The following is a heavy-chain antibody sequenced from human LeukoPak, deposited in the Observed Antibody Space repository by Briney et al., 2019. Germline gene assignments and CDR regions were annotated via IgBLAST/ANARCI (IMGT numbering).Heavy chain of an antibody. CDR2: ISGTGGST. J-gene: IGHJ4*02. CDR1: GFTFSSYA. V-gene: IGHV3-23*01. CDR3: ARRFIAAAFFDH. D-gene: IGHD6-13*01. Sequence: QAGGSLRLSCAASGFTFSSYAMSWVRQAPGKGLEWVSAISGTGGSTYYADSVKGRFTISRDNSKNTLYLQMNSLRAEDTAVYYCARRFIAAAFFDHWGQGTLVAVSS.